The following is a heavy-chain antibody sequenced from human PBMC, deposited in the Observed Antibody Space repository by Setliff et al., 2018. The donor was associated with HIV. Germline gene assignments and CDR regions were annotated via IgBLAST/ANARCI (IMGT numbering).Heavy chain of an antibody. CDR3: ARFYGDYETDNWFDP. V-gene: IGHV4-34*01. J-gene: IGHJ5*02. Sequence: SETLSLTCAVYGGSFSDYHWSWIRQPPGKGLQWIGEINHSGDTNYHTSLKSRVTISADTSKNQFSLKLNSVTAADTAVYYCARFYGDYETDNWFDPWGHGVLVTVSS. D-gene: IGHD4-17*01. CDR2: INHSGDT. CDR1: GGSFSDYH.